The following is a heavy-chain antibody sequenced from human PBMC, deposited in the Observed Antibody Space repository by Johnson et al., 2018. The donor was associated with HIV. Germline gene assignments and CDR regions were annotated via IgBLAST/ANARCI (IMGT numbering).Heavy chain of an antibody. J-gene: IGHJ3*02. D-gene: IGHD6-6*01. CDR2: IWYDGSNK. V-gene: IGHV3-30*19. Sequence: QMLLVESGGGVVQPGRSLRLSCAASGFTFSSYGMHWVRQAPGKGLEWVAVIWYDGSNKYYADSVKGRFTISRDNSKNTLYLQMNSLRAEDTAVYYCARDRGSSSLDAFDIWGQGTMVTVSS. CDR3: ARDRGSSSLDAFDI. CDR1: GFTFSSYG.